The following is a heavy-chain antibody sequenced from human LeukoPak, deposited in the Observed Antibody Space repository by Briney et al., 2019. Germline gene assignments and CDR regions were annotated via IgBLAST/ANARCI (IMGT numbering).Heavy chain of an antibody. Sequence: ASVKVSCKAAAGTFSSYSISWVRHAPGEGREWMGRIIPLCGTATFAQQFQGRVTITTDESTSTAYMELSSLRSEDTAVYYCAMSEGGYSYGHLSFDYWGQGTLVTVSS. V-gene: IGHV1-69*05. CDR1: AGTFSSYS. J-gene: IGHJ4*02. D-gene: IGHD5-18*01. CDR3: AMSEGGYSYGHLSFDY. CDR2: IIPLCGTA.